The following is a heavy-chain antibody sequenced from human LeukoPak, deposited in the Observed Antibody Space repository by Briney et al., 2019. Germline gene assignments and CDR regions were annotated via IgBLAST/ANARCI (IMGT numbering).Heavy chain of an antibody. D-gene: IGHD6-19*01. CDR3: ARAIAVAEGY. Sequence: GGSLRLSCAASGFTFSSYSMNWVRQAPGKGLEWVSYISGGSGYIYYADSVKGRFTISRDNAKNSLYLQMNSLRAEDTAVYYCARAIAVAEGYWGQGTLATVSS. V-gene: IGHV3-21*01. CDR2: ISGGSGYI. J-gene: IGHJ4*02. CDR1: GFTFSSYS.